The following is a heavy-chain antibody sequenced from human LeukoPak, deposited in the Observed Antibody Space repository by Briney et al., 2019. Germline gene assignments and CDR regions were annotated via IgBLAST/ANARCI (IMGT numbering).Heavy chain of an antibody. V-gene: IGHV3-23*01. J-gene: IGHJ4*02. CDR2: ISGSGGST. CDR1: GFIFSSYA. D-gene: IGHD4-17*01. Sequence: PGGSLRLSCAASGFIFSSYAMSWVRQAPGKGLEWVSAISGSGGSTYYADSVKGRFTISRDNSKNTLYLQMNSLRAEDTAVYYCAKAPLRGVTTFFDYWGQGTLVTVSS. CDR3: AKAPLRGVTTFFDY.